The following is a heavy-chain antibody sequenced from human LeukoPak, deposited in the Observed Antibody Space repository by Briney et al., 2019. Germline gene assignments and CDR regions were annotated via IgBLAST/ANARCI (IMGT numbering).Heavy chain of an antibody. J-gene: IGHJ6*02. Sequence: GSLRLSCAASGFTFSSYGMHWVRQAPGKGLEWVAVISYDGSNKYYADSVKGRFTTSRDNSKNTLYLQMNSLRAEDTAVYYCAKEQARSHGMDVWGQGTTVTVSS. CDR2: ISYDGSNK. CDR3: AKEQARSHGMDV. V-gene: IGHV3-30*18. CDR1: GFTFSSYG.